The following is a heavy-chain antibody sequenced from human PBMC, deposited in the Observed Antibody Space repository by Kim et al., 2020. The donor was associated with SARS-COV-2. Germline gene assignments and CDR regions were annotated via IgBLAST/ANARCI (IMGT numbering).Heavy chain of an antibody. D-gene: IGHD5-18*01. CDR1: GGSFSGYY. J-gene: IGHJ6*02. CDR2: INHSGST. CDR3: ARGRLGGYSYGYYYYYGMDV. Sequence: SETLSLTCAVYGGSFSGYYWSWIRQPPGKGLEWIGEINHSGSTNYNPSLKSRVTISVDTSKNQFSLKLSSVTAADTAVYYCARGRLGGYSYGYYYYYGMDVWGQGTTVTVSS. V-gene: IGHV4-34*01.